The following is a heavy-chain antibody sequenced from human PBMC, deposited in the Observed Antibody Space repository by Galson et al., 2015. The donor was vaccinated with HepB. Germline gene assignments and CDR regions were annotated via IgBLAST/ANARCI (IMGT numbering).Heavy chain of an antibody. Sequence: SVKVSCKASGGTFTTYNINWVRQAPGQGLEWMGRYVPILDVANYAPNFQGRVTITADKSTTTVHLEVHSLRSDDTAVYYCAKNTVYDYYFYAMDVWGKGTTVTVSS. V-gene: IGHV1-69*02. CDR2: YVPILDVA. D-gene: IGHD2/OR15-2a*01. CDR1: GGTFTTYN. CDR3: AKNTVYDYYFYAMDV. J-gene: IGHJ6*04.